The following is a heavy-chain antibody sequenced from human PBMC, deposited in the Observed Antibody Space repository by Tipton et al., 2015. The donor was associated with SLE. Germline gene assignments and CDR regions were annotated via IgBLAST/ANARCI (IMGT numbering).Heavy chain of an antibody. Sequence: TLSLTCAVYGGSFSGYYWSWIRQPAGKGLEWIGHIYTSGSTNYNPPLKSRVTISVDTSKNQFSLKLSSVTAADTAVYYCARPIAAAGPDDAFDIWGQGTMVTVSS. J-gene: IGHJ3*02. CDR2: IYTSGST. CDR1: GGSFSGYY. V-gene: IGHV4-59*10. CDR3: ARPIAAAGPDDAFDI. D-gene: IGHD6-13*01.